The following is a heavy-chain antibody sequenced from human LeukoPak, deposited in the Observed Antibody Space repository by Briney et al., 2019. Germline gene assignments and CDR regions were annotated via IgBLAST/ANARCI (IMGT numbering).Heavy chain of an antibody. D-gene: IGHD1-7*01. V-gene: IGHV3-21*01. Sequence: GGXLRLSCAASGFTFSSPGMNWVRQAPGKGLEWVSSISGDSASKFYADSVRGRFTISRDNAKNSLYLQMNSLRAEDTAVYYCAKYQTGTWTSYDSSDIWGQGTLVTVSS. CDR3: AKYQTGTWTSYDSSDI. CDR2: ISGDSASK. CDR1: GFTFSSPG. J-gene: IGHJ3*02.